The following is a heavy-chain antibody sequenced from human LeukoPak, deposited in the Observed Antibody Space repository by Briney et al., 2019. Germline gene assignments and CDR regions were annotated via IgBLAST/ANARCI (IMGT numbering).Heavy chain of an antibody. CDR1: GGSISSSSYY. J-gene: IGHJ4*02. CDR3: ARGITMIVVVMPIDY. D-gene: IGHD3-22*01. Sequence: SETLSLTCTVSGGSISSSSYYWGWIRQPPGKGLEWIGSIYYSGSTYHNPSLKSRVTISVDTSKNQFSLKLSSVTAADTAVYYCARGITMIVVVMPIDYWGQGTLVTVSS. V-gene: IGHV4-39*07. CDR2: IYYSGST.